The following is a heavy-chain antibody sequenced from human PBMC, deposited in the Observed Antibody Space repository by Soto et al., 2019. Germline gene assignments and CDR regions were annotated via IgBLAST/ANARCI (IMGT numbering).Heavy chain of an antibody. Sequence: ASVKVSCKASGYTFTDQYMHWVRQAPGQGLEWMGLINPSGGSTSYAQKFQGRVTMTRDTSTSTVYMELSSLRSEDTAVYYCARGDIVVVPAAIPFDYWGQGTLVTVSS. V-gene: IGHV1-46*03. CDR3: ARGDIVVVPAAIPFDY. J-gene: IGHJ4*02. D-gene: IGHD2-2*01. CDR2: INPSGGST. CDR1: GYTFTDQY.